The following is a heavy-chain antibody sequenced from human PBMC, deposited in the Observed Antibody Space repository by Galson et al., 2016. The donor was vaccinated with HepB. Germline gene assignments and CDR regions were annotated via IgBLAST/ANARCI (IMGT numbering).Heavy chain of an antibody. V-gene: IGHV3-74*01. D-gene: IGHD1-1*01. CDR2: INYGGTNT. Sequence: SLRLSCAASGFTLSKYHMHWVRQAPGKGLVWVSRINYGGTNTDYADSVKGRFAISRDNAKNTLYLQMTNLRAEDTAVYYCARGNGRPGERGDYWGQGTLVTVSS. J-gene: IGHJ4*02. CDR1: GFTLSKYH. CDR3: ARGNGRPGERGDY.